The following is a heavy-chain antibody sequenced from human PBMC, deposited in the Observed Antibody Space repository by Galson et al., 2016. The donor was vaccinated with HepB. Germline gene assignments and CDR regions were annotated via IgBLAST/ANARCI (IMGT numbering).Heavy chain of an antibody. V-gene: IGHV3-30*04. J-gene: IGHJ4*02. CDR2: ISYDGSKK. D-gene: IGHD6-19*01. CDR3: ARGTEQWPAY. Sequence: SLRLSCAASGFTFSSYPMHWVRQAPGKGLEWVALISYDGSKKYYADSVKGRFTISRDNSKNSLYLQMNSLGAEDTAVYYCARGTEQWPAYWGQGTLVTVSS. CDR1: GFTFSSYP.